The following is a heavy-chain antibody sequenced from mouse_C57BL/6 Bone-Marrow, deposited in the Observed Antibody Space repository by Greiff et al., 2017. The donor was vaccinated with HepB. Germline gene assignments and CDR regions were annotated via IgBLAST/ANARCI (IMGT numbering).Heavy chain of an antibody. Sequence: EVQLQQSGPVLVKPGASVKMSCKASGYTFTDYYMNWVKQSHGKSLEWIGVINPYNGGTSYNQKFKGKATLTVDKSSSTAYMELNSLTSEDSAVYYCASAYYYGSSRVDYWGQGTTLTVSS. J-gene: IGHJ2*01. CDR3: ASAYYYGSSRVDY. CDR2: INPYNGGT. V-gene: IGHV1-19*01. D-gene: IGHD1-1*01. CDR1: GYTFTDYY.